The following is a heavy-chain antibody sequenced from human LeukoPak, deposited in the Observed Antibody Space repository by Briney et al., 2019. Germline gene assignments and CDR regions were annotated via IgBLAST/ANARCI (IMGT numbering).Heavy chain of an antibody. CDR1: GGTFSSYA. Sequence: SVKVSCKASGGTFSSYAISWVRQAPGQGLEWMGRIIPIFGIANYAQKFQGRVTITADKSTSTAYMELSSLRSEDTAVYYCARDMVRAFYYWGQGTLVTVSS. J-gene: IGHJ4*02. CDR3: ARDMVRAFYY. D-gene: IGHD3-10*01. CDR2: IIPIFGIA. V-gene: IGHV1-69*04.